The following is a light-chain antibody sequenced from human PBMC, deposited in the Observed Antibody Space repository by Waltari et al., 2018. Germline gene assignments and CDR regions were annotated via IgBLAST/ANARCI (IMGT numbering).Light chain of an antibody. CDR2: EVS. V-gene: IGLV2-14*03. J-gene: IGLJ1*01. CDR1: SNDVGGYGY. CDR3: SSHTSTVPHV. Sequence: QSALTQPASVSGSPGQSITLSCTGTSNDVGGYGYVSWYQQYPGRAPKLIIYEVSYRPSGISTRFSGSKSGNTASLTISGLQADDEADYYCSSHTSTVPHVFGTGTRVTV.